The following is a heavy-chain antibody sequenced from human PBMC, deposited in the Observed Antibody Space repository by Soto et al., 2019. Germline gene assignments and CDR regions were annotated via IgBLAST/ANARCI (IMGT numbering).Heavy chain of an antibody. CDR3: ARGYWRNYYDSSGYYYFDY. D-gene: IGHD3-22*01. CDR1: GGTFSSYA. J-gene: IGHJ4*02. V-gene: IGHV1-69*01. Sequence: QVQLVQSGAEVKKPGSSVKVSCKASGGTFSSYAISWVRQAPGQGLEWMGGIIPILGTANYAQKFQGRVTITADESTSTAYMELSSLRSEDTAVYYCARGYWRNYYDSSGYYYFDYWGQGTLVTVSS. CDR2: IIPILGTA.